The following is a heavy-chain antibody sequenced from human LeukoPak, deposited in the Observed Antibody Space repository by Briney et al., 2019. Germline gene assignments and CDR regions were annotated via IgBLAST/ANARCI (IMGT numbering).Heavy chain of an antibody. Sequence: SETLSLTCTVSGDSINSNNYYWGWIRQPPGKGLEWIGSIYDSGSTYYNPSLKSRVTISVDTSKNQFSLKLSSVTAAGTAVYYCARGSRGYIYYWGQGTLVTVSS. J-gene: IGHJ4*02. V-gene: IGHV4-39*07. D-gene: IGHD5-18*01. CDR2: IYDSGST. CDR1: GDSINSNNYY. CDR3: ARGSRGYIYY.